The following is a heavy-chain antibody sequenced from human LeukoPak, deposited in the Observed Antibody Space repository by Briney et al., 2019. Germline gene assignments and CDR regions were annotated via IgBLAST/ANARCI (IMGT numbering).Heavy chain of an antibody. J-gene: IGHJ4*02. D-gene: IGHD7-27*01. Sequence: GGSLRLSCAASGFTLSSYSMNWVRQAPGKGLEWVSYISSDSSNIFYADSFKGRFTISRDNAQNSLYLQMNSLRVEDTAVYYCARDPPGAHFDYWGQGTLVTVSS. V-gene: IGHV3-21*01. CDR2: ISSDSSNI. CDR1: GFTLSSYS. CDR3: ARDPPGAHFDY.